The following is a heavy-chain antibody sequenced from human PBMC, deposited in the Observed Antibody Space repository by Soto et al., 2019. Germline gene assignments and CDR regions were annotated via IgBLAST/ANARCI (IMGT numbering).Heavy chain of an antibody. Sequence: EVQLVKSGGGLVQPGGSLRLSCAASGFTFSNYWMHWVRQAPGKGLVWVSRINGDGTGTNYADSVKGQFTISRDNAKNTLYLQMNSLRAEDTAVYYCGREASGSYRLDYWGQGTLVTVSS. CDR2: INGDGTGT. CDR3: GREASGSYRLDY. V-gene: IGHV3-74*01. D-gene: IGHD3-10*01. J-gene: IGHJ4*02. CDR1: GFTFSNYW.